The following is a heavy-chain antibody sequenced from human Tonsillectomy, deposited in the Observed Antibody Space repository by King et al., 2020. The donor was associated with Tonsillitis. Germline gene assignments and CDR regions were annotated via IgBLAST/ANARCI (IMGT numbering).Heavy chain of an antibody. CDR3: ARDGQNYYYMDV. CDR1: GFTFSSYG. Sequence: VQLVESGGGVVQPGRSLRLSCAASGFTFSSYGMHWVRQAPGKGLEWVAVIWYDGNIQYYTDSVKSRFTISRDNSKNTLYLQMNSLRAEDTAVYYCARDGQNYYYMDVWGKGTTVTVSS. CDR2: IWYDGNIQ. J-gene: IGHJ6*03. V-gene: IGHV3-33*08.